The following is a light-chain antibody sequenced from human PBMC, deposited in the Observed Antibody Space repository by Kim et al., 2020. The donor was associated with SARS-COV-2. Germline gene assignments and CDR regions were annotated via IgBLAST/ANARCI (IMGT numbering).Light chain of an antibody. CDR1: SSDVGVYNY. CDR2: DVS. Sequence: QSALTQPASVSGSPGQSITISCTGTSSDVGVYNYVSWYQHHPGKAPKIMIYDVSQRPSGVSNRFSGSKSGNTASLTISGLQTEDEADYYCSSYTSSSTYVFGTGTKVTVL. J-gene: IGLJ1*01. V-gene: IGLV2-14*03. CDR3: SSYTSSSTYV.